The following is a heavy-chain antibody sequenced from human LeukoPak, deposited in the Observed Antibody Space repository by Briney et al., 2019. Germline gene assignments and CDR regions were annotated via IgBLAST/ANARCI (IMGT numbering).Heavy chain of an antibody. D-gene: IGHD1-26*01. Sequence: SETLSLTCTVSGRSISSYYWSWIRQPPGKGLEWIGYIYYSGSTNYNPSLKSRVTISVDTSKNQFSLKLSSVTAADTAVYYCARGRVGAIRYYYYMDVWGKGTTVTISS. CDR3: ARGRVGAIRYYYYMDV. J-gene: IGHJ6*03. CDR2: IYYSGST. V-gene: IGHV4-59*01. CDR1: GRSISSYY.